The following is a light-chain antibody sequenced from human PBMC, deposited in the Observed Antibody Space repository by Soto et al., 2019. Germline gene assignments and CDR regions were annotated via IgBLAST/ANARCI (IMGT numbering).Light chain of an antibody. V-gene: IGKV3-15*01. J-gene: IGKJ5*01. Sequence: EIVLTHSPATLDLSPWERATLSCRASQSISSLLAWYQQKPGQAPRLLIYAASTRAAGIPARFSGSGSGTDFTLTISSLQSEDFAVYYCQEYYYWPITFGQVRLLAIK. CDR1: QSISSL. CDR3: QEYYYWPIT. CDR2: AAS.